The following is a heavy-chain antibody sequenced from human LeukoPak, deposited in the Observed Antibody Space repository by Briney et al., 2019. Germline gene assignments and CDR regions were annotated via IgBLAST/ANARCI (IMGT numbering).Heavy chain of an antibody. J-gene: IGHJ4*02. CDR1: GYTLTELS. V-gene: IGHV1-24*01. CDR2: FDPEDCET. CDR3: ATFEGYYYGSGSYYTPGY. D-gene: IGHD3-10*01. Sequence: ASVKVSCKVSGYTLTELSMHWVRQAPGKGLEWMGGFDPEDCETIYAQKFQGRVTMTEDTSTDTAYMELSSLRSEDTAVYYCATFEGYYYGSGSYYTPGYWGQGTLVTVSS.